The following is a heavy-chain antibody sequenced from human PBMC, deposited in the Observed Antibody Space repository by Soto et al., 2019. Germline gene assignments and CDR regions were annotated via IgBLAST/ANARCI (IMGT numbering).Heavy chain of an antibody. V-gene: IGHV3-21*01. Sequence: GGSLRLSCAASGFTFSSYSMNWVRQAPGKGLEWVSSISSSSSYIYYADSVKGRFTNSRDNAKNSLYLQMNSLRAEDTAVYYCARGLSVVVAATPNEDAFDIWGQGTMVTVSS. CDR1: GFTFSSYS. CDR3: ARGLSVVVAATPNEDAFDI. CDR2: ISSSSSYI. J-gene: IGHJ3*02. D-gene: IGHD2-15*01.